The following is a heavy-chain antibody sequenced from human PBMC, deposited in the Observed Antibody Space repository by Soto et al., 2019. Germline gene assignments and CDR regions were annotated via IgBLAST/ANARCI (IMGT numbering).Heavy chain of an antibody. CDR1: GVTFDNYG. J-gene: IGHJ4*02. Sequence: EVQVLESGGGLVQPGGSLRLSCVVSGVTFDNYGMSWVRQAPGKGLEWVSAISGSGDSTYYADSVKGRFTISRDNSKNTLFLQMNSLRVEDTAVYYCAKPTRLANGAWYEADWGQGTLVTVSS. CDR3: AKPTRLANGAWYEAD. D-gene: IGHD6-19*01. V-gene: IGHV3-23*01. CDR2: ISGSGDST.